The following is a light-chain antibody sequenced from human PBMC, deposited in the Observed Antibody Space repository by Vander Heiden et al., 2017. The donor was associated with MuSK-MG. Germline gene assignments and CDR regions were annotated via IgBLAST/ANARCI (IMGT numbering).Light chain of an antibody. Sequence: QSALTQPASVSGSPGQPITISCTGTSSDVGSYNLVSWYQQHPGKAPKLMIYDVSKRPSGVAHRFSGSKSGNTASLTISGLQAEDEAHYYCCSFAGSGSWVLFGGGTKLTVL. J-gene: IGLJ2*01. CDR3: CSFAGSGSWVL. V-gene: IGLV2-23*02. CDR2: DVS. CDR1: SSDVGSYNL.